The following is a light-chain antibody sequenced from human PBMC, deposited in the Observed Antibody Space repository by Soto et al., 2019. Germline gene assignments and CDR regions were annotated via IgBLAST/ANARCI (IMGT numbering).Light chain of an antibody. CDR3: QERYI. J-gene: IGKJ4*01. CDR2: GAS. V-gene: IGKV1-39*01. Sequence: DIQMTQSPSSLSASVGDRVTITCRARQSIGSYLNWYQQKPGKAPKLLIFGASNLQTWVPPRFSGSASGTNFALPISSLQPEDFAAYYCQERYIFGGGTKV. CDR1: QSIGSY.